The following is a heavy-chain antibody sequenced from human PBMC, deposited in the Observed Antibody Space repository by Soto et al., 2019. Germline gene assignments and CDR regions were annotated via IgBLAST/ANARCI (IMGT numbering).Heavy chain of an antibody. CDR1: GGSISSSSYY. J-gene: IGHJ6*02. CDR3: ARALPVIWFGEPLTLPKYGMDV. V-gene: IGHV4-39*07. Sequence: PSETLSLTCTVSGGSISSSSYYWGWIRQPPGKGLEWIGYIYYSGSTYYNPSLKSRVTISVDTSKNQFSLKLSSVTAADTAVYYCARALPVIWFGEPLTLPKYGMDVWGQGTTVTVSS. D-gene: IGHD3-10*01. CDR2: IYYSGST.